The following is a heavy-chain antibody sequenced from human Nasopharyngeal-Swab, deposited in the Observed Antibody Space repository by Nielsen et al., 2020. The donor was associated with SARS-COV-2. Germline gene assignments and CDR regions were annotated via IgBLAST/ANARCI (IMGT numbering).Heavy chain of an antibody. CDR2: ISGSGGST. CDR1: GFTFSSYA. V-gene: IGHV3-23*01. CDR3: AKDRYSWVAAAAPGVFFDY. J-gene: IGHJ4*02. Sequence: GESLKISCAASGFTFSSYAMSWVRQAPGKGLEWVSAISGSGGSTYYADSVKGRFTIFRDNSKNTLYLQMNSLRAEDTAVYYCAKDRYSWVAAAAPGVFFDYWGQGTLVTGSS. D-gene: IGHD6-13*01.